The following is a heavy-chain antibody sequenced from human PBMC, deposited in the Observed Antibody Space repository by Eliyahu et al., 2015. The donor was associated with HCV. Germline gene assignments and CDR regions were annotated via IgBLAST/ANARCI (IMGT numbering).Heavy chain of an antibody. CDR3: ARGLAYCGGDCYTYDY. CDR2: IYYSGST. D-gene: IGHD2-21*02. J-gene: IGHJ4*02. CDR1: GGSISSYY. Sequence: QVQLQESGPGLVKPSETLSLTCTVSGGSISSYYWSWIRQPPGKGLEWIGYIYYSGSTNYNPSLKSRVTISVDTSKNQFSLKLSSVTAADTAVYYCARGLAYCGGDCYTYDYWGQGTLVTVSS. V-gene: IGHV4-59*01.